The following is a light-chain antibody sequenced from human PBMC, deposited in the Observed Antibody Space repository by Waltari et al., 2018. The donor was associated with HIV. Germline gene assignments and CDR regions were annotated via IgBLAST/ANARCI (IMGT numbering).Light chain of an antibody. V-gene: IGKV4-1*01. CDR2: WAS. Sequence: DIVMTQSPDSLAASLGARATINCKSSQSALYSSNNKNYLAWYQQKPGQPPKLLIYWASTRESGVPDRFSGSGSGTDFTLTISSLQAEDVAVYYCQQYYSTPHSFGQGTKLEIK. CDR3: QQYYSTPHS. CDR1: QSALYSSNNKNY. J-gene: IGKJ2*03.